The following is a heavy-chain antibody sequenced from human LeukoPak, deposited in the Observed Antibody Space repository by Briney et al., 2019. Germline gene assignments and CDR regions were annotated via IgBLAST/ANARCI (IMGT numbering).Heavy chain of an antibody. Sequence: PSETLSLTCTVSGASINSGDYYWSWIRQPPGKGLEWIGYIYYSGSTFYNPSLMSRVTISIHTSKNQFSLKLSSVTAADTAVYYRASCWGWFDPWGQGTLVTVSS. J-gene: IGHJ5*02. CDR2: IYYSGST. CDR3: ASCWGWFDP. CDR1: GASINSGDYY. V-gene: IGHV4-30-4*01. D-gene: IGHD7-27*01.